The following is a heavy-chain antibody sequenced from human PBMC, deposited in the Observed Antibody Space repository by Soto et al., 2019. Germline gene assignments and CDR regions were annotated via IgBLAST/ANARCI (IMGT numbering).Heavy chain of an antibody. CDR1: GGSFSGYY. CDR2: INHSGST. Sequence: SETLSLTCAVYGGSFSGYYWSWIRQPPGKGLEWIGEINHSGSTNYNPSLKSRVTISVDNSKNTLYLQMNSLRAEDTAVYYCAKDLIVGPGWGQGTMVTVSS. V-gene: IGHV4-34*01. J-gene: IGHJ3*01. CDR3: AKDLIVGPG. D-gene: IGHD1-26*01.